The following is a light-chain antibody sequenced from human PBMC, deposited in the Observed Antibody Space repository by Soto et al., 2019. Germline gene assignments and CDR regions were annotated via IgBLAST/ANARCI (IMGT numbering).Light chain of an antibody. V-gene: IGKV3-20*01. J-gene: IGKJ1*01. CDR1: QSVTSTH. Sequence: EIVLTQTPGTLSLSPGERATLSCRASQSVTSTHLAWYQQKPGQAPRLLIYDASTRATGIPDRFSGSGSGTDFTLTISRLEPEDFAVYCCQQFDGSLWTFGPGTNVEIK. CDR2: DAS. CDR3: QQFDGSLWT.